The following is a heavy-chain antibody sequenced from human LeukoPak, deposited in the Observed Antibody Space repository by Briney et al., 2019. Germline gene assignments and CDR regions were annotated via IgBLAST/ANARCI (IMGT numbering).Heavy chain of an antibody. D-gene: IGHD3-22*01. V-gene: IGHV3-11*04. J-gene: IGHJ4*02. CDR3: VRDDDRPDNGLDY. Sequence: GGSLRLSCAASGITSSDNFMSWIRQAPGKGLEWISYISKSDGTTYYADTVKGRFTISRDNSKNTLYLQMNSLRAEDTAVYYCVRDDDRPDNGLDYWGQGTLVTVSS. CDR1: GITSSDNF. CDR2: ISKSDGTT.